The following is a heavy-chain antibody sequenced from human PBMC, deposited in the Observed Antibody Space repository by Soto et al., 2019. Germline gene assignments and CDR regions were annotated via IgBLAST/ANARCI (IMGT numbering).Heavy chain of an antibody. Sequence: RASVKVSCKASGGTFSSYAISWVRQAPGQGLEWMGGIIPIFGTANYAQKFQGRVTITADESTSTAYMELSSLRSEDTAVYYCARERSSGYCSSTSCYTRSGTTWLRYGMDVWGQGTTVTVSS. J-gene: IGHJ6*02. V-gene: IGHV1-69*13. CDR1: GGTFSSYA. D-gene: IGHD2-2*02. CDR3: ARERSSGYCSSTSCYTRSGTTWLRYGMDV. CDR2: IIPIFGTA.